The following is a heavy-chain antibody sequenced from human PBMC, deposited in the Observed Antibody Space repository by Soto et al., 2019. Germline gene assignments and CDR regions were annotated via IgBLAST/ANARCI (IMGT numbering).Heavy chain of an antibody. Sequence: QLQLQESGSGLVKPSQTLSLTCDVSGGSIRSGGACWSWIRQPPGKGREWIGYIYHSGSNYYNPSLKSRVTISVDRSKNQFSLKLSSVTAADTAVYYCARGQVVAAQHWGQGTLVTVSS. J-gene: IGHJ4*02. D-gene: IGHD2-15*01. CDR2: IYHSGSN. CDR1: GGSIRSGGAC. CDR3: ARGQVVAAQH. V-gene: IGHV4-30-2*01.